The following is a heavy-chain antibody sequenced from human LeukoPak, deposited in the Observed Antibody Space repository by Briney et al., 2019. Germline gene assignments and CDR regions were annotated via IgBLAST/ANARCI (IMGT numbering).Heavy chain of an antibody. V-gene: IGHV3-21*01. J-gene: IGHJ4*02. D-gene: IGHD1-26*01. CDR1: GFTFSSYS. CDR2: ISSSSSYI. CDR3: ARGVGATPHFDY. Sequence: PGGSLRLSCAASGFTFSSYSMNWVRQAPGKGLEWVSSISSSSSYIYYADSVKGRFTISRDNAKNSLYLQVNSLRAEDTAVYYCARGVGATPHFDYWGQGTLVTVSS.